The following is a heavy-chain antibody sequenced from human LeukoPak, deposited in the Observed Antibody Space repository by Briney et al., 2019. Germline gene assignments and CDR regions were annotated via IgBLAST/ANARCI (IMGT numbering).Heavy chain of an antibody. D-gene: IGHD4-23*01. CDR2: IIPILGIA. CDR1: GGTFSSYA. V-gene: IGHV1-69*04. CDR3: ARDSPGYGGNSGPIDY. J-gene: IGHJ4*02. Sequence: SVKVSCKASGGTFSSYAISWVRQAPGQGLEWMGRIIPILGIANYAQKFQGRVTITADKSTSTAYMELSSLRSEDTAVYYCARDSPGYGGNSGPIDYWGQGTLVTVSS.